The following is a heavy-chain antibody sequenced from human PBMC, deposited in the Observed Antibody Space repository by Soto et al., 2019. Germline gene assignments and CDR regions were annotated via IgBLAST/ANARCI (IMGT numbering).Heavy chain of an antibody. Sequence: QDQLVQSGVEVKKPGASVKVSCKASGYSFTNYGITWVRQAPGHGVEWMGWSSAYNGNTNYAQKFQGRVTMTTDASTSTAYLELRSLRSDDTAVYYCARDRGVAPPVAGNTHYFYYMDVWGKGTTVTVSS. CDR2: SSAYNGNT. J-gene: IGHJ6*03. CDR3: ARDRGVAPPVAGNTHYFYYMDV. D-gene: IGHD6-19*01. CDR1: GYSFTNYG. V-gene: IGHV1-18*01.